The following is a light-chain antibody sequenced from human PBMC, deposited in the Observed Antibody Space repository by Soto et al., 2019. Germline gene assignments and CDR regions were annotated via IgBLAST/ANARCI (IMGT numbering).Light chain of an antibody. Sequence: QPVLTQPPSVSGAPGQRVTISCTGSSSNIGAGYDVHWYQQLPGTAPKLLINGSRNRPSGVPDRFSVSKSGTSSSLAITGLQAEDEGDYYCQSYDSSLSGRVVFGGGTQLTVL. CDR2: GSR. J-gene: IGLJ2*01. CDR3: QSYDSSLSGRVV. V-gene: IGLV1-40*01. CDR1: SSNIGAGYD.